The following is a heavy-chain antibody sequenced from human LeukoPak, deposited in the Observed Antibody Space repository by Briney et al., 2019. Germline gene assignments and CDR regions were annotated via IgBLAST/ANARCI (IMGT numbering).Heavy chain of an antibody. D-gene: IGHD5/OR15-5a*01. J-gene: IGHJ5*02. CDR2: ISAYNGNT. Sequence: ASVKVSCKASGYTFTSYGISWVRQAPGQGLEWMGWISAYNGNTNYAQKLQGRVTTTTDTSTSTAYMELRSLRSDDTAVYYCARYSGYSVQNWFDPWGQGTLVTVSS. V-gene: IGHV1-18*01. CDR3: ARYSGYSVQNWFDP. CDR1: GYTFTSYG.